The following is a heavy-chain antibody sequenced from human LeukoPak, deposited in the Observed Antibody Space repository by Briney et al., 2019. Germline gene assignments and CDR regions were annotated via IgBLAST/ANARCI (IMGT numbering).Heavy chain of an antibody. CDR3: TRRTPYDPFEY. CDR2: IRSKAYGGTT. J-gene: IGHJ4*02. D-gene: IGHD3-16*01. V-gene: IGHV3-49*03. CDR1: GFTFGDYA. Sequence: GGSLRLSCTASGFTFGDYAMSWFRQAPGKGLEWVGFIRSKAYGGTTEYAASVKGRFTISRDDSKSIAYLQMNSLKTEDTAVYYCTRRTPYDPFEYWGQGTLVTVSS.